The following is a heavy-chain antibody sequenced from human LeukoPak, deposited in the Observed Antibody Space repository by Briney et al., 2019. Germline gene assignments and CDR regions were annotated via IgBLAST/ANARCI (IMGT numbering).Heavy chain of an antibody. CDR1: GGSFSNYI. V-gene: IGHV1-69*05. D-gene: IGHD3-9*01. CDR2: IVPLFATP. CDR3: ASRNDILTGYYPNS. Sequence: ASVTVSCKTSGGSFSNYIITWVRQAPGQGLEWMGGIVPLFATPHYAQKYQGRLTIITDEPTSTAYMELSSLTSEDTAVYYCASRNDILTGYYPNSWGQGTLVVVSS. J-gene: IGHJ4*02.